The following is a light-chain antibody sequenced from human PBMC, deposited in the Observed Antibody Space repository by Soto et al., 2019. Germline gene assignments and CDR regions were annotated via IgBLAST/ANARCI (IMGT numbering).Light chain of an antibody. CDR1: QSVSSNS. V-gene: IGKV3-20*01. CDR2: GTS. J-gene: IGKJ1*01. Sequence: EIVLTQYPGTLSLSPGESATLSCRASQSVSSNSLAWYRRNPGQPPRLLIYGTSTRDTDIPRRFSGSGYGTDFTLTITRLEPEEFAVYFCQQYGESPPTFGQVTKVEVK. CDR3: QQYGESPPT.